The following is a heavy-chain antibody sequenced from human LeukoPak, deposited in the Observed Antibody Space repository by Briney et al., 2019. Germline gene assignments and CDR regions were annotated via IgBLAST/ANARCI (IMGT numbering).Heavy chain of an antibody. CDR1: GFTVSSNY. D-gene: IGHD3-9*01. CDR3: AKISGSDILTGYYPHYYYYYMDV. Sequence: GGSLRLSCAASGFTVSSNYMSWVRQAPGKGLEWVSAISGSGGSTYYADSVKGRFTISRDNSKNTLYLQMNSLRAEDTAVYYCAKISGSDILTGYYPHYYYYYMDVWGKGTTVTISS. CDR2: ISGSGGST. J-gene: IGHJ6*03. V-gene: IGHV3-23*01.